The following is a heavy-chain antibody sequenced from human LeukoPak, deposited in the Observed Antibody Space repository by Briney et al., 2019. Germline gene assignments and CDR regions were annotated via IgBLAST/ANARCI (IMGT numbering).Heavy chain of an antibody. CDR2: IRNDGSIK. V-gene: IGHV3-30*02. CDR1: GFTFSSYA. D-gene: IGHD2-21*02. Sequence: PGGSLRLSCAASGFTFSSYAMHWVRQPPGQGLDWVAFIRNDGSIKYYADSVKGRFTISRDNSKNTLYLQMNSLRTEDTAVYYCARGDCSGDCCHPIYYWGQGSLVTVSS. CDR3: ARGDCSGDCCHPIYY. J-gene: IGHJ4*02.